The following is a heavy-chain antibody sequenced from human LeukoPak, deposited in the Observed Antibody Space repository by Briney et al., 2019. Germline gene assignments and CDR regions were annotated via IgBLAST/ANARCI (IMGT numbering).Heavy chain of an antibody. J-gene: IGHJ4*02. D-gene: IGHD2-2*01. V-gene: IGHV3-72*01. Sequence: GGSLRLSCAASGFTVSSNYMSWVRQAPGKGLEWVGRTRNKANSYTTEYAASVKGRFTISRDDSKNSLYLQMNSLKTEDTAVYYCARWAYCSSTSCYAYSSSWYDYWGQGTLVTVSS. CDR1: GFTVSSNY. CDR2: TRNKANSYTT. CDR3: ARWAYCSSTSCYAYSSSWYDY.